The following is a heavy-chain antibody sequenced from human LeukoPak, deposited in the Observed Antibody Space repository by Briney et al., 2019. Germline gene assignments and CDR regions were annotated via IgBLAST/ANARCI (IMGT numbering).Heavy chain of an antibody. D-gene: IGHD3-22*01. J-gene: IGHJ6*02. CDR3: ARLRRNYYDSSGFFYYYGMDV. CDR2: INHSGST. CDR1: GGSFSGYY. V-gene: IGHV4-34*01. Sequence: PSETLSLTCAVYGGSFSGYYWSWIRQPPGKGLEWIGEINHSGSTNYNPSLKSRVTISVDTSKNQLSLKLSSVTAADTAVYYCARLRRNYYDSSGFFYYYGMDVWGQGTTVTVSS.